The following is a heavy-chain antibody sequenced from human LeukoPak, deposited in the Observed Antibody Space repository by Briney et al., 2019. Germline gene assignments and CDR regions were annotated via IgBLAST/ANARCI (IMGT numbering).Heavy chain of an antibody. J-gene: IGHJ4*02. V-gene: IGHV3-21*01. Sequence: GGSLRLSCAASGFTFSSYSMNWVRQAPGKGLEWVSSISSSSSYIYCADSVKGRFTISRDNAKNSLYLQMNSLRAEDTAVYYCARLVGGYSYGYSFDYWGQGTLVTVSS. CDR1: GFTFSSYS. CDR2: ISSSSSYI. CDR3: ARLVGGYSYGYSFDY. D-gene: IGHD5-18*01.